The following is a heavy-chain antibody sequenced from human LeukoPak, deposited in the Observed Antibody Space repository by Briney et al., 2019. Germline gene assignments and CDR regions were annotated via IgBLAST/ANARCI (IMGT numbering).Heavy chain of an antibody. D-gene: IGHD3-10*01. J-gene: IGHJ4*02. CDR1: GFTFSGYS. V-gene: IGHV3-21*04. CDR2: FGTRSTSI. CDR3: AKDPYYYGSGSYFDY. Sequence: TGGSLRLSCTASGFTFSGYSMNWIRQAPGKGLEWVSSFGTRSTSIYHAGSVKGRLATSRDNAKNSLYLQMNSLRAEDTALYYCAKDPYYYGSGSYFDYWGQGTLVTVSS.